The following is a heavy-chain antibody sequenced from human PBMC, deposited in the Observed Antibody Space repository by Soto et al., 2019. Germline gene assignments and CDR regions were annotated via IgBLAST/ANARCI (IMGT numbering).Heavy chain of an antibody. CDR2: IWYGGIKR. V-gene: IGHV3-33*08. CDR3: ARRAAVAGWAFFFDY. J-gene: IGHJ4*02. D-gene: IGHD6-19*01. Sequence: PGGSLRLSCEGSGFKFNTYGMHWVRQTPGKGLEWVAVIWYGGIKRHYADSVKGRFTISRDNAKNTLYLQMNSLRAEDTAVYYCARRAAVAGWAFFFDYWGQGTLVTVSS. CDR1: GFKFNTYG.